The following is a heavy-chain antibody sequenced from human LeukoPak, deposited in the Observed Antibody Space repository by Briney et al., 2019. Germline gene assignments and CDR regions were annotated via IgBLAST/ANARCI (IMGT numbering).Heavy chain of an antibody. Sequence: GGSLRLSCAASGFTFSSDEMTWVRQAPGKGLEWVSYISSSGSTIYYADSVKGRFTISRDNAKSSLYLQMNSLRAEDTAVYYCARASEWPRVSFDYWGQGTLVTVSS. D-gene: IGHD3-3*01. V-gene: IGHV3-48*03. CDR1: GFTFSSDE. CDR2: ISSSGSTI. J-gene: IGHJ4*02. CDR3: ARASEWPRVSFDY.